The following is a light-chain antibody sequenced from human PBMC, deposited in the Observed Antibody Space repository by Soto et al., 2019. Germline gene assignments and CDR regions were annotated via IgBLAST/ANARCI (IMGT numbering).Light chain of an antibody. J-gene: IGKJ1*01. Sequence: DIVVTQSQDPLAVSLGERATINCKSSQSGLDSSTNDSKIAWYQQRPRQRPKLLTYGASTQESGVPDRFSGSGSGTDFTLTISNLQTEDVAVYYCQQYYAPPWTFGQGTEVEIK. V-gene: IGKV4-1*01. CDR2: GAS. CDR3: QQYYAPPWT. CDR1: QSGLDSSTNDSK.